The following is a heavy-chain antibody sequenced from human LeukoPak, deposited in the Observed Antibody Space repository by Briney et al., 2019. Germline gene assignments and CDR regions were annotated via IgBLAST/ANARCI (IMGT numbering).Heavy chain of an antibody. CDR3: ARDEDAF. CDR1: GFTFNNYN. Sequence: GGSLRLSCAASGFTFNNYNMNWVRQAPGKGLEWVSYISSDSSTIFYADSVKGRFTISRDNVKNTLFLQLNSLRDEDTAVYHCARDEDAFGGQGTLVTVSS. J-gene: IGHJ4*02. CDR2: ISSDSSTI. V-gene: IGHV3-48*02.